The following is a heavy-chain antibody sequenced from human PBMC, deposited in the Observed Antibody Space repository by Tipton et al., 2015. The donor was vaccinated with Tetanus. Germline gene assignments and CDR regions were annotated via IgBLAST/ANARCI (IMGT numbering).Heavy chain of an antibody. V-gene: IGHV3-23*01. D-gene: IGHD3-22*01. CDR3: AKGGGIVVVIPNAFDI. CDR1: GFTFSSYA. CDR2: ISGSGGST. Sequence: SLRLSCAASGFTFSSYAMSWVRQAPGKGLEWVSAISGSGGSTYYADSVKGRFTISRDNSKNTLYLQMNSLRAEDTAVYYCAKGGGIVVVIPNAFDIWGQGTMVTVSS. J-gene: IGHJ3*02.